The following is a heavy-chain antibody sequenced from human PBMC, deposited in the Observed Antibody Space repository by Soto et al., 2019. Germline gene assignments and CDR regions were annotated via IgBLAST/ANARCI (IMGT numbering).Heavy chain of an antibody. CDR2: IYHSGST. D-gene: IGHD3-16*01. V-gene: IGHV4-4*02. J-gene: IGHJ5*02. CDR1: GGSISSSNW. Sequence: NPSETLSLTCAVSGGSISSSNWWSWVRQPPGKGLEWIGEIYHSGSTNYNPSLKSRVTISVDKSKNQFSLKLSSVTAADTAVYYCAREGGPPRDWFDPWGQGTLVTAPQ. CDR3: AREGGPPRDWFDP.